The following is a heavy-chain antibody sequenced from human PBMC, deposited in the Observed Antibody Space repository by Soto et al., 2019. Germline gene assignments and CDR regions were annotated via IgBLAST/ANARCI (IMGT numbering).Heavy chain of an antibody. CDR2: IIPIFGTA. D-gene: IGHD2-21*02. CDR1: GGTFSSYA. J-gene: IGHJ2*01. Sequence: QVQLVQSGAEVKKPGSSVKVSCKASGGTFSSYAISWVRQAPGQGLEWMGGIIPIFGTANYAQKFQGRVTITADKSTSTAYMELSSLRSEDTAVYYCARGPYCGGDCYSTPKPSFYWYFDLWGRGTLVTVSS. CDR3: ARGPYCGGDCYSTPKPSFYWYFDL. V-gene: IGHV1-69*06.